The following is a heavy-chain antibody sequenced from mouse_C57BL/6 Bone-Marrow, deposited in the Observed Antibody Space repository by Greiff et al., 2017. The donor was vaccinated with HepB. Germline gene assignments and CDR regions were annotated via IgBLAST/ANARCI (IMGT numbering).Heavy chain of an antibody. J-gene: IGHJ1*03. CDR3: ARWLPSYWYFDV. V-gene: IGHV1-4*01. D-gene: IGHD2-2*01. CDR1: GYTFTSYT. Sequence: VQLQQSGAELARPGASVKMSCKASGYTFTSYTMHWVKQRPGQGLEWIGYINPSSGYTKYNQKFKDKATLTADKSSSTAYMQLSSLTSEDSAVYYCARWLPSYWYFDVWRTGTTVTVSS. CDR2: INPSSGYT.